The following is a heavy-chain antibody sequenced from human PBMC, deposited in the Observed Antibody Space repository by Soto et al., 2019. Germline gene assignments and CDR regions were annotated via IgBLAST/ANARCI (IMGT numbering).Heavy chain of an antibody. V-gene: IGHV1-8*01. J-gene: IGHJ4*02. CDR1: GYTFTSYD. CDR3: ARDSAQPLVATSRNFDY. D-gene: IGHD5-12*01. Sequence: ASVKVSCKASGYTFTSYDINWVRQATGQGLEWMGWMNPNSGNTGYAQKFQGRVTMTRNTSISTAYMELSSLRSEDTAVYYCARDSAQPLVATSRNFDYWGQGTLVTVSS. CDR2: MNPNSGNT.